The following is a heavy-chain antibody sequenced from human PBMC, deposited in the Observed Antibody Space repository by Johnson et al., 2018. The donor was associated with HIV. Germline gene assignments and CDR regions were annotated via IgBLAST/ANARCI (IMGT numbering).Heavy chain of an antibody. Sequence: VQLVESGGVVVQPGGSLRLSCAASGFTFDDYTMHWVRQGPGKGLEWVSLISWDGGSTYYGDSLKGRFTISRDNSKNSLYLQMNSLRSEDTALYYCAKGGLGRTDAFEIWGQGTMVTVSS. CDR2: ISWDGGST. J-gene: IGHJ3*02. D-gene: IGHD6-19*01. CDR3: AKGGLGRTDAFEI. V-gene: IGHV3-43*01. CDR1: GFTFDDYT.